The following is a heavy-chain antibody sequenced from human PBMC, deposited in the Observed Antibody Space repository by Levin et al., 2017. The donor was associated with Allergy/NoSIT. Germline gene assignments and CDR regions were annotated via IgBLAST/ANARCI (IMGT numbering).Heavy chain of an antibody. V-gene: IGHV4-31*03. J-gene: IGHJ4*02. Sequence: PSETLSLTCTVSGASTSRGGYYWGWIRQHPGKGLEWIGYIYYDGDTFYNPSLKSRVTISLEKSANQFSLNLRSVTAADTAVYYCARAQTGYVSPFDYWGQGTLVTVSS. CDR1: GASTSRGGYY. D-gene: IGHD3-9*01. CDR3: ARAQTGYVSPFDY. CDR2: IYYDGDT.